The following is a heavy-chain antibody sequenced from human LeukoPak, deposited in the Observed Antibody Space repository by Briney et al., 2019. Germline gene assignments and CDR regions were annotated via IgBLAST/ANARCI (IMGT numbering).Heavy chain of an antibody. J-gene: IGHJ4*02. D-gene: IGHD5-12*01. Sequence: PGGSLRLSCAASGFTFSGSAMHWVRQASGKGLEWVGRIRSNANSYATAYAASVKGRFTISRDDSENTAYLQMNGLKTEDTAVYYCAGGGGYDNAGYWGQGTLVTVSS. CDR1: GFTFSGSA. CDR3: AGGGGYDNAGY. V-gene: IGHV3-73*01. CDR2: IRSNANSYAT.